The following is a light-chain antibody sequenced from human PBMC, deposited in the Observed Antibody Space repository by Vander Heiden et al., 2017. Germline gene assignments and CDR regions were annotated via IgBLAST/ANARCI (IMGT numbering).Light chain of an antibody. CDR1: RDISTY. J-gene: IGKJ5*01. Sequence: DIQMTQSPSSLSASVGDRATITCRSSRDISTYLAGFQQKRGKAPTSLIYAAANLQSGVPSRFIGSRSGTDYTLTISSVQHEEFATYYCQQYHSYPPTFGQGTRLDI. CDR2: AAA. CDR3: QQYHSYPPT. V-gene: IGKV1-16*01.